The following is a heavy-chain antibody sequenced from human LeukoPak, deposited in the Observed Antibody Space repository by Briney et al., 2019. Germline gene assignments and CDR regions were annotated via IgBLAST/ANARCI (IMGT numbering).Heavy chain of an antibody. Sequence: ASVKVSCKASGYTFTSYGISWVRQAPGQGLEWMGWITAYNGNRLYAERFQGRITLTTDTSTSTSYMELRSLEYDDTAIYYCARDNDKVVDHWGQGTLVTVSS. J-gene: IGHJ4*01. CDR2: ITAYNGNR. CDR1: GYTFTSYG. V-gene: IGHV1-18*01. CDR3: ARDNDKVVDH. D-gene: IGHD1-1*01.